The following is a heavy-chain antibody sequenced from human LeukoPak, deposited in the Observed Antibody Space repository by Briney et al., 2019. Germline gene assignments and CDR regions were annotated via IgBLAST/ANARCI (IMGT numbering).Heavy chain of an antibody. V-gene: IGHV3-33*01. CDR3: ARDWCGGGSCYYFDH. D-gene: IGHD2-15*01. J-gene: IGHJ4*02. CDR2: IWYDGSGK. Sequence: GRSLRLSCAASRFTFTDYGMHWVRQPPGKGLEWVALIWYDGSGKYYADSVKGRFTISRDNSKNTLYLQMNSLRAEDTAVYYCARDWCGGGSCYYFDHWGQGTLVTVSP. CDR1: RFTFTDYG.